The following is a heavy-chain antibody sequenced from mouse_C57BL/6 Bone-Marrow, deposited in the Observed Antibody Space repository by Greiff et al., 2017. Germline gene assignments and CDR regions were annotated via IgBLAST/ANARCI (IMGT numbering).Heavy chain of an antibody. J-gene: IGHJ1*03. CDR2: ISAGGSYT. CDR1: GFTFSSYA. D-gene: IGHD1-1*01. CDR3: ARDITTVVYFDV. Sequence: DVMLVESGGGLVKPGGSLKLSCAASGFTFSSYAMSWVRQTPEKRLEWVATISAGGSYTYYPDNVKGRFTISRDNAKNNLYLQMSHLKSEDTAMYYCARDITTVVYFDVWGTGTTVTVSS. V-gene: IGHV5-4*01.